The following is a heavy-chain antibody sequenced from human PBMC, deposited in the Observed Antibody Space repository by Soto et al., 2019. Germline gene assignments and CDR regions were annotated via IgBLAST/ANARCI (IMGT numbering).Heavy chain of an antibody. CDR2: ISYDGSNK. D-gene: IGHD1-26*01. V-gene: IGHV3-30*18. CDR1: GFTFSSYG. Sequence: PGGSLRLSCAASGFTFSSYGMHWVRQAPGKGLEWVAVISYDGSNKYYADSVKGRFTISRDNSKNTLYLQMNSLRAEDTAVYYCAKDRIPYSGSYYPSRSPRDYGMDVWGQGTTVTVSS. J-gene: IGHJ6*02. CDR3: AKDRIPYSGSYYPSRSPRDYGMDV.